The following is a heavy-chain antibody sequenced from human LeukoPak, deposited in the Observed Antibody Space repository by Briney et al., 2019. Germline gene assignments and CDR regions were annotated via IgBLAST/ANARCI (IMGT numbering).Heavy chain of an antibody. D-gene: IGHD2-21*01. CDR3: ARLFSTAHY. V-gene: IGHV3-48*03. J-gene: IGHJ4*02. CDR1: GFPFSSYE. CDR2: ISSSGSTI. Sequence: GGSLRLSCAVSGFPFSSYEMNWVRQAPGKGLEWVSLISSSGSTIYYADSVRGRFTISRDNAKNSLYLQMNSLRAEDTAVYYCARLFSTAHYWGQGALVTVSS.